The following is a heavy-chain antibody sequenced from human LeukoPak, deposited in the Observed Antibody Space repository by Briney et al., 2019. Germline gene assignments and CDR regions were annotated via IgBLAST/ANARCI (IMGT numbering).Heavy chain of an antibody. CDR2: ITPSDSQT. CDR3: TRRAATDY. D-gene: IGHD2-15*01. Sequence: GESLTISCKASGYSFTSHWITWVRQMPGKGLEWVGRITPSDSQTTYSPSFQGHVTFSVDKSINTAYLQWSSLKATDTAMYYCTRRAATDYWGQGTLVTVSS. V-gene: IGHV5-10-1*01. J-gene: IGHJ4*02. CDR1: GYSFTSHW.